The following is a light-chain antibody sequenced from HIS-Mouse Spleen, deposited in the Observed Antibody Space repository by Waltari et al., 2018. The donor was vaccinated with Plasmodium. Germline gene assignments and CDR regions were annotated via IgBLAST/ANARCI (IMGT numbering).Light chain of an antibody. J-gene: IGKJ2*01. CDR2: DAS. CDR1: QSVSSY. V-gene: IGKV3-11*01. Sequence: EIVLTQSPATLSLSPGERASQSVSSYLAWYQQKPGQAPRLLIYDASNRATGIPARFSGSGSGTDFTLIISSLEPEDFAVYYCQQRSNWPPYTFGQGTKLEIK. CDR3: QQRSNWPPYT.